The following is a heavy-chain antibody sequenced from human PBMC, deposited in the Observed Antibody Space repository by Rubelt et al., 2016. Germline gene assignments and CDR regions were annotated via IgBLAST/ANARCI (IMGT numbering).Heavy chain of an antibody. Sequence: QVQLVQSGAEVKKPGASVKVSCKASGYAFTSYGISWVRQAPGQGLVWMGWINPNSGGQNYAQNVQGRVTMARGTSISTAYVELSRLRSDDTAVYYCARFAIGGHSSGYLFDYWGQGTLVTVSS. V-gene: IGHV1-2*02. CDR3: ARFAIGGHSSGYLFDY. D-gene: IGHD3-22*01. J-gene: IGHJ4*02. CDR2: INPNSGGQ. CDR1: GYAFTSYG.